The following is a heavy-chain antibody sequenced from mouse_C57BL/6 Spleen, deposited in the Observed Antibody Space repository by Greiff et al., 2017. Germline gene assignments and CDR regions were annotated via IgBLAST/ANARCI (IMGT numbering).Heavy chain of an antibody. CDR1: GYSITSGYY. CDR3: ARYDGYCWFAY. J-gene: IGHJ3*01. CDR2: ISYDGSN. Sequence: VQLKESGPGLVKPSQSLSLTCSVTGYSITSGYYWNWIRQFPGNKLEWMGYISYDGSNNYNPSLKNRISITRDTSKNQFFLKLNSVTTEDTATYSCARYDGYCWFAYWGQGTLLTVSA. V-gene: IGHV3-6*01. D-gene: IGHD2-3*01.